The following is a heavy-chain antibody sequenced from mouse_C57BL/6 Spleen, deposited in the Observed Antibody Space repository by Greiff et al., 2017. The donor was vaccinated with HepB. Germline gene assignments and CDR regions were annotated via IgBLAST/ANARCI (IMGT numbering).Heavy chain of an antibody. Sequence: EVKLMESGEGLVKPGGSLKLSCAASGFTFSSYAMSWVRQTPEKRLEWVAYISSGGDYIYYADTVKGRFTISRDNARNTLYLQMSSLKSEDTAMYYCTRDGTTVVAYYAMDYWGQGTSVTVSS. D-gene: IGHD1-1*01. CDR3: TRDGTTVVAYYAMDY. V-gene: IGHV5-9-1*02. J-gene: IGHJ4*01. CDR2: ISSGGDYI. CDR1: GFTFSSYA.